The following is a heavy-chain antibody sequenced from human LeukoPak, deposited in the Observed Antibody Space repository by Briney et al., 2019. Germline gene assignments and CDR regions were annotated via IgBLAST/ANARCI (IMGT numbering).Heavy chain of an antibody. D-gene: IGHD3-9*01. CDR1: GGSISGSSYY. CDR2: IYYSGST. CDR3: ARGAGYLAY. Sequence: SETLSLTCTVSGGSISGSSYYWGWIRQPPGKGLEWIGSIYYSGSTYYNPSLKSRVTISVDTSKNQFSLKLSSVTAADTAVYYCARGAGYLAYWGQGTLVTVSS. J-gene: IGHJ4*02. V-gene: IGHV4-39*07.